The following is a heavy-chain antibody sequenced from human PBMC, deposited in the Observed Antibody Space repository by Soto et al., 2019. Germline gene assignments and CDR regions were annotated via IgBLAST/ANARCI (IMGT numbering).Heavy chain of an antibody. D-gene: IGHD3-10*01. CDR2: ISAYSGNT. J-gene: IGHJ5*02. Sequence: QVQLVQSGAEVEKPGASVKVSCKASGYTFSSFGIGWVRQAPGQGLEWMGWISAYSGNTHYAQNLQDRVTMTTDTSTRTAYMELRSLRSDDTAVYYCARGLEYYYGSGSYQNWFDPWGRGTLVTVSS. CDR3: ARGLEYYYGSGSYQNWFDP. V-gene: IGHV1-18*01. CDR1: GYTFSSFG.